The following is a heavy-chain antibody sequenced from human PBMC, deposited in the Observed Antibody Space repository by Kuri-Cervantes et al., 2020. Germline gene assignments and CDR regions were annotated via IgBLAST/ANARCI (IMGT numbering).Heavy chain of an antibody. CDR1: GYTFTGYY. J-gene: IGHJ4*02. V-gene: IGHV1-46*01. CDR3: ARVRDGYSYSYFDY. Sequence: ASVKVSCKASGYTFTGYYMHWVRQAPGQGLEWMGWINPSGGSTNFAQTFQGRVTMTRDTSSTTVYMELSSLRSEDTAVYYCARVRDGYSYSYFDYWGQGTLVTVSS. CDR2: INPSGGST. D-gene: IGHD5-24*01.